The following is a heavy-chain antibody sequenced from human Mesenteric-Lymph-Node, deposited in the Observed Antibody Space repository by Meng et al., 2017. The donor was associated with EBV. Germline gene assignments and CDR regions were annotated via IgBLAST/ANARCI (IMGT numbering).Heavy chain of an antibody. CDR2: ISGSGTTV. J-gene: IGHJ5*02. V-gene: IGHV3-11*01. CDR3: ARSRIVRAPLDWFDP. CDR1: GFTFSNYY. Sequence: QGRRGGSGGGLVKPGGSLRISCVASGFTFSNYYMSWIRQAPGKGLECVSYISGSGTTVYYADSVKGRFTISRDNAKNSLYLEMSSLRVEDAAIYYCARSRIVRAPLDWFDPWGQGTLVTVSS. D-gene: IGHD1-26*01.